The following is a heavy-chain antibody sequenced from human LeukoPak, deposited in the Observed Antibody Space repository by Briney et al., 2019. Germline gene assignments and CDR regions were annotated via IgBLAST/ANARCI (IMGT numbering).Heavy chain of an antibody. D-gene: IGHD3-22*01. CDR1: GGTFSNYA. CDR3: ARVSYDSSGYYLGRFDP. Sequence: ASVKVSCKASGGTFSNYAISWVRQAPGQGLEWMGRIIPILDIANYAQRFQGRVTITADKSTSTAYMELSSLRSEDTAVYYCARVSYDSSGYYLGRFDPWGQGTLVTVSS. J-gene: IGHJ5*02. V-gene: IGHV1-69*04. CDR2: IIPILDIA.